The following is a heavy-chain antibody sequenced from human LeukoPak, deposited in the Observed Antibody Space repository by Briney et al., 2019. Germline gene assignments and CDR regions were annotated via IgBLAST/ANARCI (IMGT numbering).Heavy chain of an antibody. V-gene: IGHV4-59*01. D-gene: IGHD3-22*01. Sequence: PSETLSLTCTVSGGSISSYYWSWIQQPPGKVLEWIGYIYYSGSTNYNPSLKSRVTISVDTSKNQFSLKLSSVTAADTAVYYCARGGDYDSSGYYYTLRAFDIWGQGTMVTVSS. CDR2: IYYSGST. J-gene: IGHJ3*02. CDR1: GGSISSYY. CDR3: ARGGDYDSSGYYYTLRAFDI.